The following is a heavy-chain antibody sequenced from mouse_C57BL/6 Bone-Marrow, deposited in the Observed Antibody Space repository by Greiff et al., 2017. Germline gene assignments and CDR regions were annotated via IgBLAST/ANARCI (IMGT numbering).Heavy chain of an antibody. Sequence: EVQGVESGGGLVKPGGSLKLSCAASGFTFSSYAMSWVRQTPEKRLEWVATISDGGSYTYYPDNVKGRFTISRDNAKNNLYLQMSHLKSEDTAMYYCARGGNYVDYAMDYWGQGTSVTDSS. CDR3: ARGGNYVDYAMDY. D-gene: IGHD2-1*01. CDR2: ISDGGSYT. J-gene: IGHJ4*01. V-gene: IGHV5-4*01. CDR1: GFTFSSYA.